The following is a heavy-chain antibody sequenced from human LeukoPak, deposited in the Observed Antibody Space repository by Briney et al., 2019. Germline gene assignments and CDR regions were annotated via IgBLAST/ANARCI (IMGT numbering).Heavy chain of an antibody. Sequence: PSETLSLTCTVSGGSISSSSYYWGWIRQPPGKGLEWTGRIYYSGSTNYNPSLKSRVTISVDTSKNQFSLKPSSVTAADTAVYYCARGTGAAAAQYYYYYYGMDVWGQGTTVTVSS. D-gene: IGHD6-13*01. CDR2: IYYSGST. CDR3: ARGTGAAAAQYYYYYYGMDV. CDR1: GGSISSSSYY. J-gene: IGHJ6*02. V-gene: IGHV4-39*07.